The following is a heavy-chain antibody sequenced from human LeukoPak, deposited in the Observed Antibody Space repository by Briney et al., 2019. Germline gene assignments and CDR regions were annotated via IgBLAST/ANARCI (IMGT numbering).Heavy chain of an antibody. CDR2: ITGDGTHI. CDR1: GFTFSNYL. CDR3: AADRGGWSY. D-gene: IGHD6-19*01. J-gene: IGHJ4*02. Sequence: GGSLRLSCAASGFTFSNYLMHWVRQAPGEGLVWVSRITGDGTHILYADSVKGRFIMSRDNAKNTLYLQMNSLRAGDTAVYYCAADRGGWSYWGQGTLVTVSS. V-gene: IGHV3-74*01.